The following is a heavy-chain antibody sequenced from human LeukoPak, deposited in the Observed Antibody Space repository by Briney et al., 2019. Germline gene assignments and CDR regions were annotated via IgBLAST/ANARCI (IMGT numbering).Heavy chain of an antibody. J-gene: IGHJ4*02. CDR1: GFTVSSNC. V-gene: IGHV3-53*01. D-gene: IGHD6-13*01. CDR2: IYSGGST. CDR3: AKNGAAYSSSSIDY. Sequence: GSLRLSCAASGFTVSSNCMSWVRQAPGKGLEWVSVIYSGGSTYYADSVKGRFTISRHNSKNTLYLQMNSLRAEDTAVYYCAKNGAAYSSSSIDYWGQGTLVTVSS.